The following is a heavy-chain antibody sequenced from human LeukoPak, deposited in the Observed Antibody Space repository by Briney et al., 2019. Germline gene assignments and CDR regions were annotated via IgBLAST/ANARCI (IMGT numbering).Heavy chain of an antibody. D-gene: IGHD3-16*01. J-gene: IGHJ6*02. CDR1: GFTFSNYA. CDR2: ISGSGATT. V-gene: IGHV3-23*01. CDR3: AKGLWGAYYYGMDV. Sequence: GGSLRLSCAASGFTFSNYAMSWVRQAPGKGLEGVSVISGSGATTYYADSVKGRLTISRDNSKNTLYLQVDSLRAEDTAVYYCAKGLWGAYYYGMDVWGQGTTVTVSS.